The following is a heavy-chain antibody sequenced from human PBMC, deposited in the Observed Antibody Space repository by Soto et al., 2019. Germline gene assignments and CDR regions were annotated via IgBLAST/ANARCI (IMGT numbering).Heavy chain of an antibody. V-gene: IGHV4-39*01. D-gene: IGHD4-17*01. J-gene: IGHJ6*02. CDR3: ARLPGDYGDYSPEGYYYYYGMDV. CDR1: GGSVSSSSCY. Sequence: PSETLSLTCTVSGGSVSSSSCYWGWIRQPPGKGLEWIGSIYYSGSTYYNPSLKSRVTISVDTSKNQFSLKLSSVTAADTAVYYCARLPGDYGDYSPEGYYYYYGMDVWGQGTTVTVSS. CDR2: IYYSGST.